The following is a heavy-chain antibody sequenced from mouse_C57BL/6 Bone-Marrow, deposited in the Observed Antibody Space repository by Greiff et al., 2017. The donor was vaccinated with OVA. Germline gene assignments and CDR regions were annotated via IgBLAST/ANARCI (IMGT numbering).Heavy chain of an antibody. D-gene: IGHD2-5*01. CDR3: ARSHGPYSKVFAY. J-gene: IGHJ3*01. CDR1: GYTFTSYW. Sequence: VKLQESGAELVKPGASVQLSCKASGYTFTSYWMHWVKQRPGQGLEWIGMIHPNSGSTNYNEKFKSKATLTVDNSSSTAYMQLSSLTSEDSAVYYCARSHGPYSKVFAYWGQGTLVTVSA. V-gene: IGHV1-64*01. CDR2: IHPNSGST.